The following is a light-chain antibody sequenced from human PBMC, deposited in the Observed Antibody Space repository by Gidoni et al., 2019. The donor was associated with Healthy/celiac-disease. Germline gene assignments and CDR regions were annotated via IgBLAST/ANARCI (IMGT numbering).Light chain of an antibody. CDR1: QSVSSSY. CDR3: QQYGSSPLT. J-gene: IGKJ4*01. Sequence: ENVSTQSPGTLSLAPGAGATLSCRASQSVSSSYLAWYQQKPGQAPRLLINGASSRATGIPERFRGSGSGTDFTLTISRLEPEDFAVYYCQQYGSSPLTFGGGTKVEIK. V-gene: IGKV3-20*01. CDR2: GAS.